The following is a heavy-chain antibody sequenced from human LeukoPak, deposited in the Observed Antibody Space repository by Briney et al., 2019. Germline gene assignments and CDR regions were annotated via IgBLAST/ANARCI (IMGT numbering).Heavy chain of an antibody. D-gene: IGHD3-9*01. CDR1: GFTFRSYG. CDR3: AKGYFDWYYFDY. Sequence: GRSLRLSCAASGFTFRSYGMHWVRQAPGKGLEWVAAISPDGSKKYSADSVKGRITISRDNSKKTLYLQMNSLRAEDTAVYYCAKGYFDWYYFDYWGQGTLVTVSS. CDR2: ISPDGSKK. J-gene: IGHJ4*02. V-gene: IGHV3-30*18.